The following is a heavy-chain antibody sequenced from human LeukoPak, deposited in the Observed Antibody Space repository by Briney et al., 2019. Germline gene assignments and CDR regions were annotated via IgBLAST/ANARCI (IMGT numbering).Heavy chain of an antibody. CDR1: GFTFSNFG. J-gene: IGHJ4*02. V-gene: IGHV3-23*01. Sequence: SGGSLRLSCTASGFTFSNFGMSWVRQAPGKGLEWVSTISGSAGSTHYADSVKGRFTISRGTSKNMLYLQMTSLRAEDTALYYCAKGSTFGDLNYFDSWGQGALVSVSS. D-gene: IGHD4-17*01. CDR3: AKGSTFGDLNYFDS. CDR2: ISGSAGST.